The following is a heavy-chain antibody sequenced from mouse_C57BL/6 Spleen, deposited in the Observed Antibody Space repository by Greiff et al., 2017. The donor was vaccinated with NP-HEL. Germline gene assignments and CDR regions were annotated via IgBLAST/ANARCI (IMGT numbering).Heavy chain of an antibody. J-gene: IGHJ4*01. D-gene: IGHD1-1*01. CDR2: IAPSASYT. Sequence: QVQLQQPGAELVKPGASVKLSCKASGYTFTSYWMQWVQQRPGQGLEWLGAIAPSASYTNYTQTFQGKATLTVDTSSSTAYMQLSSLTSEYSAVYYCARSITTVVARYYAMDYWGQGTSVTVSS. CDR1: GYTFTSYW. V-gene: IGHV1-50*01. CDR3: ARSITTVVARYYAMDY.